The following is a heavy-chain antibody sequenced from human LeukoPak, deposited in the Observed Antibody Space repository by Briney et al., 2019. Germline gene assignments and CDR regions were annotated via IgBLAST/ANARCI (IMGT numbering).Heavy chain of an antibody. V-gene: IGHV3-21*01. CDR2: ISSNRSYI. D-gene: IGHD5-24*01. CDR1: GFTFSSYS. J-gene: IGHJ4*02. Sequence: GGSLRLSCAASGFTFSSYSMKWVRQAPGKGLEWASSISSNRSYIYYADSVKGRFTISRDNANNSLYLQMNSLRAEDTAVYYCARDEGGDGYNLVYWGQGTLVTVSS. CDR3: ARDEGGDGYNLVY.